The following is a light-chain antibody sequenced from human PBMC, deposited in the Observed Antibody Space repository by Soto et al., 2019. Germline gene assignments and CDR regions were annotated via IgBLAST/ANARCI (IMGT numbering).Light chain of an antibody. Sequence: IRMTQSPSSLSASTGDRVTITCRASQGISSYLAWYQQKPGKAPKLLIYDASKLETGVPSRFSGSGSGTDFTFTINSLQPEDIATYYCQQYDNLPITFGQGTRLEIK. CDR3: QQYDNLPIT. CDR2: DAS. V-gene: IGKV1-33*01. J-gene: IGKJ5*01. CDR1: QGISSY.